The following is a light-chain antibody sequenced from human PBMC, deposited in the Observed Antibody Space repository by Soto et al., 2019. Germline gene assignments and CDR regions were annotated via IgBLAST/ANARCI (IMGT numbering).Light chain of an antibody. J-gene: IGLJ2*01. CDR3: RSYAGSNVV. CDR1: SSDVGGYNY. Sequence: QSALTQPPSASGSPGQSVTISCTGTSSDVGGYNYVSWYQQHPGKAPKLMIYEVNKRPSGVPDRFSGSKSGNTASLTVSGLQAEDEADYYCRSYAGSNVVFGGGTKLTVL. V-gene: IGLV2-8*01. CDR2: EVN.